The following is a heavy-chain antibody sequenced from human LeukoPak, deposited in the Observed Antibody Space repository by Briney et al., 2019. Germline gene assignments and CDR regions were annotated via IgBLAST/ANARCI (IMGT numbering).Heavy chain of an antibody. CDR2: IYSGGST. D-gene: IGHD6-13*01. CDR1: GFTFSSYA. V-gene: IGHV3-66*02. J-gene: IGHJ4*02. CDR3: APGTGYSSSWYAD. Sequence: GGSLRLSCAASGFTFSSYAMRWVRQAPGKGLEWVSVIYSGGSTYYADSVKGRFTISRDNSKNTLYLQMNSLRAEDTAVYYCAPGTGYSSSWYADWGQGTLVTVSS.